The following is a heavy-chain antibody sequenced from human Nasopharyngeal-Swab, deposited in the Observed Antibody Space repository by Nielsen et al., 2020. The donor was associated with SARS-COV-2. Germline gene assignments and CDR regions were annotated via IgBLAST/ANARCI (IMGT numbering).Heavy chain of an antibody. V-gene: IGHV1-2*06. D-gene: IGHD6-13*01. CDR2: INPNRGGT. CDR3: ARGIAAAGTLDY. Sequence: ASVKVSCKASGYTFTGYYMNWVRQAPGQGLEWMGRINPNRGGTNYAQKFQGRVTITRDTSASTAYMELSSLRSEDTAVYYCARGIAAAGTLDYWGQGTLVTVSS. CDR1: GYTFTGYY. J-gene: IGHJ4*02.